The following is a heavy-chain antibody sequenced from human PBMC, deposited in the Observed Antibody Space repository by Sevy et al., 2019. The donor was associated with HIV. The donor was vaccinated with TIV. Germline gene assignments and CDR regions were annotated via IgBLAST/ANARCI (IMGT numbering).Heavy chain of an antibody. D-gene: IGHD6-13*01. CDR1: GGSISSSSYY. CDR2: IYYSGST. J-gene: IGHJ4*02. CDR3: AVEFYSSSWSFEY. V-gene: IGHV4-39*01. Sequence: SETLSLTCTVSGGSISSSSYYWGWIRQPPGKGLEWIGSIYYSGSTSYNPSLRSRVTISVDTSKNQFSLNLSSVTAADTAVYYCAVEFYSSSWSFEYWGQGTLVTVSS.